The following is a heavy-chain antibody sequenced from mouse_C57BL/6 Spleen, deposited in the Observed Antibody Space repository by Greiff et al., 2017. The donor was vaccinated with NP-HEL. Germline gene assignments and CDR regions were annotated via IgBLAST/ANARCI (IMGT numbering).Heavy chain of an antibody. J-gene: IGHJ3*01. Sequence: QVQLQQSGAELVKPGASVKISCKASGYAFSSYWMNWVKQRPGKGLEWIGQIYPGDGDTNYIGKFKGKATLTADKSSSTAYMQLSSLTSEDSAVYFGALYYDYDNDWFAYWGQGTLVTVSA. CDR1: GYAFSSYW. V-gene: IGHV1-80*01. CDR2: IYPGDGDT. D-gene: IGHD2-4*01. CDR3: ALYYDYDNDWFAY.